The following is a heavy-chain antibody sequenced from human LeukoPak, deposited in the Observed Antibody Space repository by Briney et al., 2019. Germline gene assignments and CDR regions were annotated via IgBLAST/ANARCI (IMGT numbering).Heavy chain of an antibody. D-gene: IGHD1-26*01. Sequence: SETLSLTCTVSGGSISSYYWSWIRQPAGKGLEWIGRIYTSGSTNYNPSLKSRVTISVDTSKNQFSPKLSSVTAADTAVYYCARSSSRNVGATTAEFDYWGQGTLVTVSS. CDR2: IYTSGST. CDR1: GGSISSYY. V-gene: IGHV4-4*07. CDR3: ARSSSRNVGATTAEFDY. J-gene: IGHJ4*02.